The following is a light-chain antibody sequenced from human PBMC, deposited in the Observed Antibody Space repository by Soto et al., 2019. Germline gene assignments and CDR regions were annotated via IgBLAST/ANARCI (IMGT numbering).Light chain of an antibody. Sequence: SVLTPPAPLSGSPGQSITISCTGTSSDVGGYNFVSWYQQHPGKAPKLMIYDVRNRPSGVSNRFSGSKSVNTASLTISGLQAEDEADYYCSSYTSISTYVFGTGTKVTVL. CDR1: SSDVGGYNF. CDR2: DVR. CDR3: SSYTSISTYV. V-gene: IGLV2-14*01. J-gene: IGLJ1*01.